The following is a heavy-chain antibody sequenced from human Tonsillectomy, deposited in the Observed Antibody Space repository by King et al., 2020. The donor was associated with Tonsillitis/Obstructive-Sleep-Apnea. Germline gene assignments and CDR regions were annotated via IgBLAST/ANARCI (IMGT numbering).Heavy chain of an antibody. CDR3: ARGPNYDFWSGDNWFDP. D-gene: IGHD3-3*01. J-gene: IGHJ5*02. CDR1: GYTFTGYY. Sequence: VQLVESGAGVKKAGASVKVSCKASGYTFTGYYMHWVRQAPGQGLEWMGGINPNSGVTNYAQKFEGWVNMTRDTSISTVHMELSRLRSDDTAVYYCARGPNYDFWSGDNWFDPWGQGTLVTVSS. V-gene: IGHV1-2*04. CDR2: INPNSGVT.